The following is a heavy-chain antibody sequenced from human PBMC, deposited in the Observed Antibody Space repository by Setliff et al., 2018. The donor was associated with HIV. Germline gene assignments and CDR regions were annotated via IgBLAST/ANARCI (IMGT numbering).Heavy chain of an antibody. CDR2: ISAYNGDT. V-gene: IGHV1-18*01. D-gene: IGHD3-3*01. J-gene: IGHJ6*02. CDR3: ARDLRDGFEEWFSTLDDGMDV. CDR1: GYIFSSYA. Sequence: ASVKVSCKASGYIFSSYAIAWVRQAPGQGLEWMGWISAYNGDTKYADNFQGRVTLTTDTSTSTGYMEVRSLKSDDTAVYYCARDLRDGFEEWFSTLDDGMDVWGQGTTVTVSS.